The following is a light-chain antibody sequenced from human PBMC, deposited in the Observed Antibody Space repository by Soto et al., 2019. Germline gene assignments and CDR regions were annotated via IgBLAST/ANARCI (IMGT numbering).Light chain of an antibody. Sequence: DIQMTQSPATLSSSVGDRATITCRARQNINRRFAWYQQRPGKAPNLLIHKASTLEVGVPSRFSGSASGTEFTLTISSLQPDDFAVYFCLQYNVYPLSFGGGTKVEIK. CDR2: KAS. CDR3: LQYNVYPLS. J-gene: IGKJ4*01. CDR1: QNINRR. V-gene: IGKV1-5*03.